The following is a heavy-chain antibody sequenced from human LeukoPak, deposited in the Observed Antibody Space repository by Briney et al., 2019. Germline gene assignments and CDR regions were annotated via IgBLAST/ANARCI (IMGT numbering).Heavy chain of an antibody. J-gene: IGHJ4*02. CDR3: ARVARYGDYIGGSDY. D-gene: IGHD4-17*01. CDR1: GFTFSSYS. V-gene: IGHV3-48*04. CDR2: ISNSGNTI. Sequence: PGGSLRLSCAASGFTFSSYSMNWVRQAPGKGLEWVSYISNSGNTIYYADSAKGRFTISRDNAKNSLDLQMNSLRAEDTAVYYCARVARYGDYIGGSDYWGQGALVTVSS.